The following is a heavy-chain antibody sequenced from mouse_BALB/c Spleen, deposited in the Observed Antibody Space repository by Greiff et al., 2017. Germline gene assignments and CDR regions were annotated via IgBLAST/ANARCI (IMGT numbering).Heavy chain of an antibody. J-gene: IGHJ2*01. Sequence: VMLVESGAELARPGASVKMSCKASGYTFTSYTMHWVKQRPGQGLEWIGYINPSSGYTNYNQKFKDKATLTADKSSSTAYMQLSSLTSEDSAVYYCARDYDGYLFDYWGQGTTLTVSS. CDR1: GYTFTSYT. D-gene: IGHD2-3*01. CDR3: ARDYDGYLFDY. CDR2: INPSSGYT. V-gene: IGHV1-4*01.